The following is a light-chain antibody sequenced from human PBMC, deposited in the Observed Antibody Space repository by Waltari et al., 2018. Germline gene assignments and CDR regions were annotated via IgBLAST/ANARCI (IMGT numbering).Light chain of an antibody. Sequence: EIVMPQSPATLSLSPGERATLSCRASQSVSSSLAWYQQKPGQAPRLLIYGASSRATGIPDRFSGSGSGTEFTLTISSLEPEDVAVYYCQQNSNWLTFGGGTKVEIK. CDR3: QQNSNWLT. J-gene: IGKJ4*01. CDR2: GAS. V-gene: IGKV3D-15*01. CDR1: QSVSSS.